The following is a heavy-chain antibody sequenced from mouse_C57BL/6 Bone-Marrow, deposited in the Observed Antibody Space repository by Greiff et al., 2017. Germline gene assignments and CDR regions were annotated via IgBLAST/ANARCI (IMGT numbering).Heavy chain of an antibody. J-gene: IGHJ4*01. CDR3: ARGSGGPLYAMDY. CDR1: GYTFTDHT. D-gene: IGHD4-1*01. Sequence: VQLQQSDAELVKPGASVKISCKVSGYTFTDHTIHWMKQRPEQGLEWIGYIYPRDGGTKYNEKFKGKATLTADKSSSTAYMQLNSLTSEDSAVYFCARGSGGPLYAMDYWGQGTSVTVSS. V-gene: IGHV1-78*01. CDR2: IYPRDGGT.